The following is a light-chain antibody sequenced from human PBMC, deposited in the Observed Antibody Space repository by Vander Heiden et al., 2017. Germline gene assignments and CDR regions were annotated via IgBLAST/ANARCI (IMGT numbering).Light chain of an antibody. CDR3: QHLGT. CDR1: QSVSSN. J-gene: IGKJ2*01. Sequence: EIVMTQSPATLSVSPGERATLSCRASQSVSSNLAWYQQKPGQAPRLLIYGASNRATGIKDRFSGSGSGTDFTLTISSMESDDFEGHDGQHLGTFGQGTKLEIK. CDR2: GAS. V-gene: IGKV3-15*01.